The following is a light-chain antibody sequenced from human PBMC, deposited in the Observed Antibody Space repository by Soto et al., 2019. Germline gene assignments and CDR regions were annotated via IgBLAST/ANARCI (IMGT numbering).Light chain of an antibody. J-gene: IGKJ1*01. CDR2: GAS. CDR3: QQYNNWLWT. CDR1: QSVSSN. V-gene: IGKV3-15*01. Sequence: EIVMTQSPATLSVSPGERATLSCRASQSVSSNLAWYQQKPGQAPRLLIYGASTRATGIPARFSGSGSGTELTLTIRSLQSEDFAVYYCQQYNNWLWTFGQGTKVEIK.